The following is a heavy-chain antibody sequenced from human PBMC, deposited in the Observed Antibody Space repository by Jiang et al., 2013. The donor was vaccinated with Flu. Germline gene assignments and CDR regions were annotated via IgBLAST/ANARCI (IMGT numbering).Heavy chain of an antibody. D-gene: IGHD3-16*01. V-gene: IGHV3-7*01. CDR2: INPDGSVE. CDR1: GFTISAYW. CDR3: AGLGGRNI. Sequence: QLVESGGGLVQPGGSLRLSCAASGFTISAYWMNWVRQAPGKGLEWVANINPDGSVESYVDSVKGRFTISRDNAKNSVYLQMNTLRGEDTALYYCAGLGGRNIWGQGTLVTVSS. J-gene: IGHJ4*02.